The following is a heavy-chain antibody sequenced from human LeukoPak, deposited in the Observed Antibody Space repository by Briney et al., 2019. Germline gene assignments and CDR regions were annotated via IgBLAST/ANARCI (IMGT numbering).Heavy chain of an antibody. V-gene: IGHV4-31*03. CDR2: IFYSGST. CDR1: GGSISSGDYY. Sequence: SRTLSLTCTVSGGSISSGDYYWSWIRQHPGKGLEWIGYIFYSGSTYYNPSLMSRVTISVDTSKNQFSLRLSSVTAADTAVYYCARDPDYGGNRRWGQGTLVTVSS. D-gene: IGHD4-23*01. J-gene: IGHJ4*02. CDR3: ARDPDYGGNRR.